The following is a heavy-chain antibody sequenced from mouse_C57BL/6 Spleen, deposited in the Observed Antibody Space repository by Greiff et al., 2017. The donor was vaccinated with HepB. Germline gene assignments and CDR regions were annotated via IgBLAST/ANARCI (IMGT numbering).Heavy chain of an antibody. CDR1: GFNIKDDY. D-gene: IGHD1-1*01. Sequence: EVKLMESGAELVRPGASVKLSCTASGFNIKDDYMHWVKQRPEQGLEWIGWIDPENGDTEYASKFQGKATITADTSSNTAYLQLSSLTSEDTAVYYCTTPRVYGSSGDYWGQGTTLTVSS. CDR3: TTPRVYGSSGDY. CDR2: IDPENGDT. V-gene: IGHV14-4*01. J-gene: IGHJ2*01.